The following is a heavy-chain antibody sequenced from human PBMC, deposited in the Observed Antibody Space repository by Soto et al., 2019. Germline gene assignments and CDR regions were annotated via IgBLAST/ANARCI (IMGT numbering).Heavy chain of an antibody. V-gene: IGHV1-8*01. J-gene: IGHJ3*02. CDR2: MNPNRGNT. Sequence: QVQLVQSGAEVKKPGASVKVSCKASGYTFTSYDINWVRQATGQGLERMGWMNPNRGNTGYAKKFQGRVTITRTTSISTAYMELSSLRSEDTAVYYCARGRDIVVVPAADDSFDIWGQGTMVTVSS. D-gene: IGHD2-2*01. CDR1: GYTFTSYD. CDR3: ARGRDIVVVPAADDSFDI.